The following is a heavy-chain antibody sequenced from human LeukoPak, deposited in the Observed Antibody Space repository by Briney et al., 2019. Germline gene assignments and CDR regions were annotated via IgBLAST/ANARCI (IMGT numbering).Heavy chain of an antibody. CDR1: GVTFGRSW. J-gene: IGHJ4*02. CDR2: IKYDGSVK. V-gene: IGHV3-7*01. Sequence: GGSLRLSCTASGVTFGRSWMSWVRQSPGKGLEFLANIKYDGSVKNYVDSVKGRFTISRDNPKNSMYLQMDSLRAEDTAIYYFARDPDSSAFDYWGQGALVTVSS. CDR3: ARDPDSSAFDY. D-gene: IGHD2-15*01.